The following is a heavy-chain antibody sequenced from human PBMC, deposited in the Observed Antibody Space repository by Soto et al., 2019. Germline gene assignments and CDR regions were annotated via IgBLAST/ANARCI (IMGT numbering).Heavy chain of an antibody. CDR1: GYTFTSYG. V-gene: IGHV1-18*01. D-gene: IGHD6-13*01. CDR2: ISAYNGNT. CDR3: ARDGPLYSSSWYGGNWFDP. Sequence: ASVKVSCKASGYTFTSYGISWVRQAPGQGLEWMGWISAYNGNTNYAQKLQGRVTMTTDTSTSTAYMELRSLRSDDTAVYYCARDGPLYSSSWYGGNWFDPWGQGTMVTV. J-gene: IGHJ5*01.